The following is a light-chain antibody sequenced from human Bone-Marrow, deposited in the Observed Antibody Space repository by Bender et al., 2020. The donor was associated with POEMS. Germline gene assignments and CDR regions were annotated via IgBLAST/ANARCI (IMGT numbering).Light chain of an antibody. V-gene: IGLV2-14*01. CDR3: CSYAGVYSWV. CDR1: SSDVGGYNY. CDR2: EVS. Sequence: QSALTQPASVSGSPGQSITISCTGTSSDVGGYNYVSWYQQYPGKAPKLMIYEVSNRPSGVSNRFSGSKSGNTASLTISGLQAEDEADYHCCSYAGVYSWVFGGGTKLTVL. J-gene: IGLJ3*02.